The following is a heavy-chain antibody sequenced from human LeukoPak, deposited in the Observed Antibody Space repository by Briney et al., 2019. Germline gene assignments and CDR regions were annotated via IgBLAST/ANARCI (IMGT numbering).Heavy chain of an antibody. CDR2: INHSGST. CDR1: GGSFSGYY. V-gene: IGHV4-34*01. CDR3: ARGRWVRRSFDY. D-gene: IGHD5-12*01. J-gene: IGHJ4*02. Sequence: SETLSLTCAVYGGSFSGYYWSWIRQPPGKGLEWIGEINHSGSTNYNPSHKSRVTISVDTSKNQFSLKLSSVTAADTAVYYCARGRWVRRSFDYWGQGTLVTVSS.